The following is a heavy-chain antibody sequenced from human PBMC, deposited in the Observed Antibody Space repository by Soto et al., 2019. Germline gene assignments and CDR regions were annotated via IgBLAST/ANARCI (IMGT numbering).Heavy chain of an antibody. CDR2: IVPLPGTT. Sequence: QVQLVQSGAAVRKPGSSVKVSCKASGGTFTKYAITWVRQAPRQGLEWMGGIVPLPGTTNYAQKFRGRVTISADESTSTAYLELSSLRSEDTAVYYCARSGEGWQQLDNWGQGNLVTVSS. V-gene: IGHV1-69*01. CDR1: GGTFTKYA. J-gene: IGHJ4*02. CDR3: ARSGEGWQQLDN.